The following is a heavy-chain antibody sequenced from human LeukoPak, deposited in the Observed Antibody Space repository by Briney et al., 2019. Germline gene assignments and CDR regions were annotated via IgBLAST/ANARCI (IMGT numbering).Heavy chain of an antibody. CDR1: GFTVSSNY. Sequence: GGSLRLSRAASGFTVSSNYMNWVRQAPGKGLEWVSYISDDSSFIYYADSVKGRFTISRDDAKNSLYLQMNSLRVEDTAVYYCASSFDYWGQGTLVTVSS. V-gene: IGHV3-21*05. CDR3: ASSFDY. CDR2: ISDDSSFI. J-gene: IGHJ4*02.